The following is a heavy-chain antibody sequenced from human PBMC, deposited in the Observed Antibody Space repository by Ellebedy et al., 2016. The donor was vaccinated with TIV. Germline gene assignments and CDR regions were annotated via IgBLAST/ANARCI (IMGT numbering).Heavy chain of an antibody. CDR1: GFKFDEYA. V-gene: IGHV3-9*01. CDR3: ARKVPAPTTVPPNWYFDL. CDR2: ISWNGGSK. D-gene: IGHD4-17*01. Sequence: SLKISCAASGFKFDEYAMHWVRQVPGKGLEWVSGISWNGGSKGYGASVKGRFAISRDNAKNSLYLQMNSLRAEDTSVYYCARKVPAPTTVPPNWYFDLWGRGTLVTVSS. J-gene: IGHJ2*01.